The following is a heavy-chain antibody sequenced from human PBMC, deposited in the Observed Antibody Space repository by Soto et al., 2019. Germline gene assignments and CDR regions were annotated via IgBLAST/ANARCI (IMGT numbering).Heavy chain of an antibody. V-gene: IGHV3-53*01. D-gene: IGHD3-16*01. CDR3: ARAVWNDSLPTS. CDR2: IYSGGGT. Sequence: PGGSLRLSCAASGFTVSRSYMTWVRQAPGKGLEWVSTIYSGGGTYYTDSVKGRFTIFRDNFKNTLYLHMNSLRAEDSAVYYCARAVWNDSLPTSWGHGTLVTVSS. CDR1: GFTVSRSY. J-gene: IGHJ4*01.